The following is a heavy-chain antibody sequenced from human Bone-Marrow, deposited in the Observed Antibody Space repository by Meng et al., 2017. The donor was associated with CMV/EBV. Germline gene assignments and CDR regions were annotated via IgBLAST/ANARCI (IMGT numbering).Heavy chain of an antibody. CDR1: GGSFSGYY. D-gene: IGHD2-2*01. Sequence: SETLSLTCAVYGGSFSGYYWGWIRQSPGKGLEWIGIYDTGATYYNPSLKSRVAISVDTSERQFSLKVSAVTAADTAIYYCVRHIIVVPARGYGVDVWGQGTTVTVSS. CDR3: VRHIIVVPARGYGVDV. V-gene: IGHV4-34*01. CDR2: IYDTGAT. J-gene: IGHJ6*02.